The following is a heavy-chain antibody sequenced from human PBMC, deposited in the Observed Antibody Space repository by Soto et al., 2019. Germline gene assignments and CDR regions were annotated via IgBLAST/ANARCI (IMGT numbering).Heavy chain of an antibody. CDR2: MNPNSGNT. CDR1: GYTFTSYD. J-gene: IGHJ4*02. CDR3: ARALNAVVPAATYPPGY. Sequence: GASVKVSCKASGYTFTSYDINWVRQATGQGLEWMGWMNPNSGNTGYAQKFQGRVTMTRNTSISTAYMELSSLRSEDTAVYYCARALNAVVPAATYPPGYWGQGTLVTVSS. D-gene: IGHD2-2*01. V-gene: IGHV1-8*01.